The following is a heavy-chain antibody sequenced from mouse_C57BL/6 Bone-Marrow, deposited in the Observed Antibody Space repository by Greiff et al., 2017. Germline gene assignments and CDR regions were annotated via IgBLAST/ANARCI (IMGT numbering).Heavy chain of an antibody. CDR2: IYPGSGST. V-gene: IGHV1-55*01. Sequence: QVQLQQPGAELVKPGASVKMSCTASGYTFTSYWITWVKQRPGQGLEWIGDIYPGSGSTNYNEKFKSKATLTVDTSSSTAYMQLSSLTSEDTAVYYCARRDYYGSSYAMDYWGQGTSVTVSS. J-gene: IGHJ4*01. D-gene: IGHD1-1*01. CDR3: ARRDYYGSSYAMDY. CDR1: GYTFTSYW.